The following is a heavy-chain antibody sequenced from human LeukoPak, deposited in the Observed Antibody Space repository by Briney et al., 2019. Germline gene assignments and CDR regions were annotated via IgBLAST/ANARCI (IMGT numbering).Heavy chain of an antibody. CDR2: IRYDGSNK. Sequence: GGSLRLSCAASGFTFSNYGMHWVRQAPGKGLEWVAFIRYDGSNKYYADSVKGRFTISRDNSKNTLYLQMNSLRAEDTAVYYCAKGGGTGYSSSWYSNWGQGTLVTVSS. CDR1: GFTFSNYG. D-gene: IGHD6-13*01. J-gene: IGHJ4*02. V-gene: IGHV3-30*02. CDR3: AKGGGTGYSSSWYSN.